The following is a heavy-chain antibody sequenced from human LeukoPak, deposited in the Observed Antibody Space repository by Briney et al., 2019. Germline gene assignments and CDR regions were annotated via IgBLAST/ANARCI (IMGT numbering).Heavy chain of an antibody. J-gene: IGHJ4*02. CDR2: MNPNSGNT. CDR1: GYTFTSYD. V-gene: IGHV1-8*01. D-gene: IGHD3-3*01. Sequence: ASVKVSCTASGYTFTSYDINWVRQATGRGLEWMGWMNPNSGNTGYAQKFQGRVTMTRNTSISTAYMELSSLRSEDTAVYYCARGLRLYYDFWSGSQGYYFDYWGQGTLVTVSS. CDR3: ARGLRLYYDFWSGSQGYYFDY.